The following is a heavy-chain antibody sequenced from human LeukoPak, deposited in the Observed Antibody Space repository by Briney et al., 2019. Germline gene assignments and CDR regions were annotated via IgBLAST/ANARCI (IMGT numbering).Heavy chain of an antibody. CDR2: MSPNSGDT. CDR3: ASNPPNTGDFYY. V-gene: IGHV1-8*01. J-gene: IGHJ4*02. D-gene: IGHD1-1*01. Sequence: ASVKVSCKTSGYTFTNLDINWLRQAPGQGLEWMGWMSPNSGDTGYAQKFQGRVSMTRDTSISTAYMELSSLRSEDTAVYYCASNPPNTGDFYYWGLGSLVTVSS. CDR1: GYTFTNLD.